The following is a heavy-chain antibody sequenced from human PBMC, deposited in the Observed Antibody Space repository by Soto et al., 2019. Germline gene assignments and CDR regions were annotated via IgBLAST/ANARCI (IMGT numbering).Heavy chain of an antibody. Sequence: QVQLVQSGAEVKKPGASVKVSCKASGYTFTSYGISWVRQAPGQGLEWMGWISGYNGNTNYAQKLQGRVTMTTDTSTSTAYMELRSLRSDDTAVYYCAREHDYGDYVGYYYYGMDVWGQGNTVTVSS. V-gene: IGHV1-18*01. CDR1: GYTFTSYG. CDR3: AREHDYGDYVGYYYYGMDV. CDR2: ISGYNGNT. J-gene: IGHJ6*02. D-gene: IGHD4-17*01.